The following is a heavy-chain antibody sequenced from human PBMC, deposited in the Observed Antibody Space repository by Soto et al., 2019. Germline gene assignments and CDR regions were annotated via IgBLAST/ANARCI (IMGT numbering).Heavy chain of an antibody. CDR2: IYYGDYT. CDR3: AAGNVSINGYGSPLPSDYYGMDV. Sequence: QVQLRESGPGLVKPSETLSLTCTVSGDSVTGSSYYWSLVRQHPGKGLQLIGDIYYGDYTNYSSTLKRRVSISVDKANKQFSLRLASGAAADSAVYSCAAGNVSINGYGSPLPSDYYGMDVWGQGTTVTVSS. D-gene: IGHD5-12*01. J-gene: IGHJ6*02. CDR1: GDSVTGSSYY. V-gene: IGHV4-61*01.